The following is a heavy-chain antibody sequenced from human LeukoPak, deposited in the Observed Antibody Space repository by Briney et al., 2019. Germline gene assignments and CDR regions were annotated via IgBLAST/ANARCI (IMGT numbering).Heavy chain of an antibody. D-gene: IGHD6-13*01. Sequence: QPGRSLRLSCAASGVTFSSYGMHWVRQAPGKGLEWVAVIWYDGSNKYYADSVKGRFTISRDNSKNTLYLQMNSLRAEDTAVYYCARDKGYCSSCNDYWGQGTLVTVSS. CDR1: GVTFSSYG. CDR3: ARDKGYCSSCNDY. J-gene: IGHJ4*02. V-gene: IGHV3-33*01. CDR2: IWYDGSNK.